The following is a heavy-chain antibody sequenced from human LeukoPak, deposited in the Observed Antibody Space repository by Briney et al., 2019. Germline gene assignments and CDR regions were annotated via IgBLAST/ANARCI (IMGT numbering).Heavy chain of an antibody. J-gene: IGHJ4*02. CDR1: GGSISSGGYS. CDR2: IYHSGST. D-gene: IGHD6-13*01. Sequence: SETLSLTCAVSGGSISSGGYSWSWVRQPPGEGLEWVGYIYHSGSTYYNPSLQSRVTISLDTSKNQFSLKLSSVTAADTAVYYCARGGAAGGYYFDYWGQGTLVTVSS. V-gene: IGHV4-30-2*01. CDR3: ARGGAAGGYYFDY.